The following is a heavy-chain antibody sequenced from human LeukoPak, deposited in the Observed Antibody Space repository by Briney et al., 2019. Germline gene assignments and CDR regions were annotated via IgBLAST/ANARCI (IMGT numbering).Heavy chain of an antibody. J-gene: IGHJ6*03. D-gene: IGHD1-1*01. Sequence: PGGSLRLSCAASGFPFSTYAMSWVRQAPGKGLEWISGISVNGGSTSYADSVKGRFTISRDDSKKTLYLQMNSLRAEDTAVYYCASYTGTYFYLYYMDVWGDGTTVTVSS. V-gene: IGHV3-23*01. CDR1: GFPFSTYA. CDR3: ASYTGTYFYLYYMDV. CDR2: ISVNGGST.